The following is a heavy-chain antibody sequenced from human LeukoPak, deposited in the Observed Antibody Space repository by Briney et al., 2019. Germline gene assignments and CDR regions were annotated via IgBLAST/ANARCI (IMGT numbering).Heavy chain of an antibody. CDR1: GGSISSYY. J-gene: IGHJ3*02. D-gene: IGHD6-19*01. Sequence: SETLSLTCTVSGGSISSYYWSWIRQPAGKGLEWIGRIYTSGSTNYNPSLKSRVTMSVDTSKNQFSLKLSSVTAADTAVYYCARDFMAGRAKAFDIWGQGTMVTVSS. CDR2: IYTSGST. CDR3: ARDFMAGRAKAFDI. V-gene: IGHV4-4*07.